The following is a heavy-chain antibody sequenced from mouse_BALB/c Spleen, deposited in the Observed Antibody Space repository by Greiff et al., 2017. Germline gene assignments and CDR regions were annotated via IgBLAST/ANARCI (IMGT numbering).Heavy chain of an antibody. Sequence: LVESGPELVKPGASVKVSCKASGYSFTDYNMYWVKQSHGKSLEWIGYIDPYNGGTSYNQKFKGKDTLTVDKSSSTAFMHLHSLTSEDSAVYYCARRDYDYDGYAMDYWGQGTSVTVSS. V-gene: IGHV1S135*01. CDR3: ARRDYDYDGYAMDY. CDR1: GYSFTDYN. CDR2: IDPYNGGT. D-gene: IGHD2-4*01. J-gene: IGHJ4*01.